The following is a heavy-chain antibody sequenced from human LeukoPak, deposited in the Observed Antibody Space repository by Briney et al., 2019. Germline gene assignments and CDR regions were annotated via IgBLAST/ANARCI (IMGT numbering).Heavy chain of an antibody. CDR2: IYYSGST. CDR1: GGSISSYY. CDR3: ARDLGSSWFDY. V-gene: IGHV4-59*01. Sequence: PSETLSLTCTVSGGSISSYYWSWIRQPPGKGLEWIGYIYYSGSTNYNPSLKSRVTISVDTSKNQSSLKLSSVTAADTAVYYCARDLGSSWFDYWGQGTPVTVSS. D-gene: IGHD6-13*01. J-gene: IGHJ4*02.